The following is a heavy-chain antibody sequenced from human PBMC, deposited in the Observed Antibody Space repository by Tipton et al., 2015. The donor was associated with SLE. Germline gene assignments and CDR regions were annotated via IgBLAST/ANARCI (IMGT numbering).Heavy chain of an antibody. D-gene: IGHD2-2*01. V-gene: IGHV4-39*07. CDR3: ARINVPTAMDFYYYYMDV. CDR1: GGSISSSGYD. CDR2: FYRSGST. Sequence: TLSLTCTVSGGSISSSGYDWGWIRQPPGKGLEWIGSFYRSGSTYYNPSLKSRVTISVDTSKNQFSLKLSSVTAADTAQYYCARINVPTAMDFYYYYMDVWGNGTTVTVSS. J-gene: IGHJ6*03.